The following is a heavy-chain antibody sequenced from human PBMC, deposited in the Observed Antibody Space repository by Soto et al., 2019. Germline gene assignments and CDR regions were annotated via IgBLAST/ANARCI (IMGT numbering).Heavy chain of an antibody. CDR2: IDPDDSYT. D-gene: IGHD2-15*01. CDR3: ARLPPPTYCSGSTCSGY. Sequence: XESLKISCKGSGYSFTNYWINWVRQMPGKGLEWMGRIDPDDSYTNYSPSFQGHVTISVEKSISTAYLQWSSLQASDTAIYYCARLPPPTYCSGSTCSGYWGQGNLVTVSS. J-gene: IGHJ1*01. V-gene: IGHV5-10-1*01. CDR1: GYSFTNYW.